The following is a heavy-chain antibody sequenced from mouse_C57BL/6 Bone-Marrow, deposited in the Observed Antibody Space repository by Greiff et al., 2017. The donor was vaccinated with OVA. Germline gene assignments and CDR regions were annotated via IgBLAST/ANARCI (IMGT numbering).Heavy chain of an antibody. V-gene: IGHV1-54*01. D-gene: IGHD1-1*01. J-gene: IGHJ2*01. CDR1: GYAFTNYL. CDR3: SRLIHYYGSSYDYFDY. Sequence: QVQLKQSGAELVRPGTSVKVSCKASGYAFTNYLIEWVKQRPGQGLEWIGVINPGSGGTNYNEKFKGNATLTSDKSSSTAYMQLSSLTSEDSAVYFCSRLIHYYGSSYDYFDYWGQGTTLTVSS. CDR2: INPGSGGT.